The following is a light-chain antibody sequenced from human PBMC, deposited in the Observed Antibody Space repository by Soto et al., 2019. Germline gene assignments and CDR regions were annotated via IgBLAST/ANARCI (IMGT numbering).Light chain of an antibody. Sequence: DIVLTQSTGPLSLSPGERATLSCRASQSVSSSYLAWYQQKPGQAPRLIIYGASSRATGIPDRFSGSWSGTDCTLTISRLEPEDVAVYYCQQYDSSPITLGQGTRLEIK. CDR2: GAS. CDR1: QSVSSSY. CDR3: QQYDSSPIT. V-gene: IGKV3-20*01. J-gene: IGKJ5*01.